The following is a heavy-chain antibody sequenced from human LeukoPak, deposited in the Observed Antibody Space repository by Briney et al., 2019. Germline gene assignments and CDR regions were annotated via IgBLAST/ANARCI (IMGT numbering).Heavy chain of an antibody. V-gene: IGHV3-11*01. Sequence: GGSLRLSCAASGFTFSDYYMSWIRQAPGKGLEWVSYISGSGSTIYYADSVKGRFTISRDNAKNSLYLQMNSLRAEDTAVYYCARLTDLYSMDVWGQGTTVTVSS. J-gene: IGHJ6*02. CDR1: GFTFSDYY. CDR3: ARLTDLYSMDV. D-gene: IGHD2-8*02. CDR2: ISGSGSTI.